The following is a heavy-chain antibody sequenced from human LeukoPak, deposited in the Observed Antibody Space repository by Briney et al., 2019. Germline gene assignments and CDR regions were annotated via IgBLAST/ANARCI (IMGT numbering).Heavy chain of an antibody. D-gene: IGHD4-23*01. Sequence: GGSLRLSCAASGLIFSSYGMHWVRQAPGKGLEWVAVIWNDGSNKYYADSVKGRFTISRDNSKNTLYLQMNRLRAEDTAVYYCAKDRAKDYGGNRASYYYYMDVWGKGTTVTVSS. CDR3: AKDRAKDYGGNRASYYYYMDV. J-gene: IGHJ6*03. CDR1: GLIFSSYG. V-gene: IGHV3-30*02. CDR2: IWNDGSNK.